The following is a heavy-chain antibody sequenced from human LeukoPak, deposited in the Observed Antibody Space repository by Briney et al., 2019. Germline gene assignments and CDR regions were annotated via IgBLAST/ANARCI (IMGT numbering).Heavy chain of an antibody. J-gene: IGHJ4*02. D-gene: IGHD1-26*01. Sequence: SETLSLTCTVSGGSISSYYWSWIRQPPGKGLEWIGYIYYSGSTNYNPSLKSRVTISVDTSKNQFSLKLSSVTAADTAVYYCARASGVHSAFDYWGQGTLVTVSS. CDR2: IYYSGST. V-gene: IGHV4-59*12. CDR1: GGSISSYY. CDR3: ARASGVHSAFDY.